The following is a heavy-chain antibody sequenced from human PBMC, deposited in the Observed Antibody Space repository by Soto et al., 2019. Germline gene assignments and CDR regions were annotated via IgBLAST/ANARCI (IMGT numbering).Heavy chain of an antibody. V-gene: IGHV3-9*01. CDR1: GFTFDDYA. Sequence: GGSLRLSCAASGFTFDDYAMHWVRQAPGKGLEWVSGISWNSGSIGYADSVKGRFTISRDNAKNSLYLQMNSLRAEDTALYYCAKDMGYCSCGSCYSGGYYYYGMDVWGQGTTVTVSS. J-gene: IGHJ6*02. D-gene: IGHD2-15*01. CDR3: AKDMGYCSCGSCYSGGYYYYGMDV. CDR2: ISWNSGSI.